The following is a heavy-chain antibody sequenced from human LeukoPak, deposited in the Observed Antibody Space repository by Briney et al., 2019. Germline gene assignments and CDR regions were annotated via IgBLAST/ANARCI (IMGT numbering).Heavy chain of an antibody. CDR2: ITGSGGST. CDR3: AKVSYEVVDY. D-gene: IGHD5-12*01. J-gene: IGHJ4*02. V-gene: IGHV3-23*01. CDR1: GFTFSSYA. Sequence: GASLRLSCAASGFTFSSYAMSWVRQAPGKGLEWVSTITGSGGSTYYADSVKGRFTISRDNSKNTLYLQMNSLRAEDTAVYYCAKVSYEVVDYWGQGTLVTVSS.